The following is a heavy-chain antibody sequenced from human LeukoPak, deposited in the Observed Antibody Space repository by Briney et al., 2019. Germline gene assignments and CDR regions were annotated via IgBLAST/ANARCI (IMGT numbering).Heavy chain of an antibody. CDR2: ISYDGSNK. CDR1: GFTFSSYA. CDR3: ASLNIAVAGTFDY. Sequence: GRSLRLSCAASGFTFSSYAMHWVRQAPGKGLEWVAVISYDGSNKYYADSVKGRFTISRDNSKNTLYLQMNSLRAEDTAVYYCASLNIAVAGTFDYWDQGTLVTVSS. D-gene: IGHD6-19*01. J-gene: IGHJ4*02. V-gene: IGHV3-30-3*01.